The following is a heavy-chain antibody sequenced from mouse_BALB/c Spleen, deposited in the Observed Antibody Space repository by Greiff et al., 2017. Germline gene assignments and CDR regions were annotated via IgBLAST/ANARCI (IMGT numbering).Heavy chain of an antibody. CDR1: GFTFSSFG. Sequence: EVQRVESGGGLVQPGGSRKLSCAASGFTFSSFGMHWVRQAPEKGLEWVAYISSGSSTIYYADTVKGRFTISRDNPKNTLFLQMTSLRSEDTAMYYCAREVVAPFDYWGQGTTLTVSS. J-gene: IGHJ2*01. D-gene: IGHD1-1*01. CDR2: ISSGSSTI. CDR3: AREVVAPFDY. V-gene: IGHV5-17*02.